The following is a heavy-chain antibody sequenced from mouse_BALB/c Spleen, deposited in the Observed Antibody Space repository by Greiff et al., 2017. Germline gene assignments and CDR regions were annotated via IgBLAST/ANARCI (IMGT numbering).Heavy chain of an antibody. J-gene: IGHJ1*01. CDR2: ISTYYGDA. V-gene: IGHV1S137*01. Sequence: VQLQESGAELVRPGVSVKISCKGSGYTFTDYAMHWVKQSHAKSLEWIGVISTYYGDASYNQKFKGKATMTVDKSSSTAYMELARLTSEDSAIYYCARGGGNWYFDVWGAGTTVTVSS. CDR3: ARGGGNWYFDV. CDR1: GYTFTDYA.